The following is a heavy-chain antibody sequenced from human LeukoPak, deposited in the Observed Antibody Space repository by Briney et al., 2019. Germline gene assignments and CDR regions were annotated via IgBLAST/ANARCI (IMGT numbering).Heavy chain of an antibody. V-gene: IGHV1-69*05. CDR1: GYTFTGYY. CDR2: IIPIFGTA. J-gene: IGHJ3*02. Sequence: SVKVSCKASGYTFTGYYMHWVRQAPGQGIEWMGGIIPIFGTANYAQKFQGRVTITTDESTSTAYMELSSLRSEDTAVYYCARVLYYDSSGYYLGAFDIWGQGTMVTVSS. D-gene: IGHD3-22*01. CDR3: ARVLYYDSSGYYLGAFDI.